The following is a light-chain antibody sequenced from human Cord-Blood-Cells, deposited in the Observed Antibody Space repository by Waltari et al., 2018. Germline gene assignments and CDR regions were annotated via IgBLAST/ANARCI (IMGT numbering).Light chain of an antibody. V-gene: IGLV2-14*01. Sequence: QSDLPKPASVSGSPGQSITISRTCTSSAVGGSNDPSRYQQHPCKAPKLKNYDISTRPSGISNRFSGSKSGNTASLTISGLQAENEADYYCSSYTSSSTLVFGGGTKLTVL. CDR1: SSAVGGSND. CDR2: DIS. J-gene: IGLJ3*02. CDR3: SSYTSSSTLV.